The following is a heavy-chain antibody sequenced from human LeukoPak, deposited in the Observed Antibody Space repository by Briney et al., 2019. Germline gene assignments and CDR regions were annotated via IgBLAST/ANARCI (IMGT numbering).Heavy chain of an antibody. D-gene: IGHD2-21*02. V-gene: IGHV1-18*01. CDR3: ARRGGDYVYYYYYGMDV. CDR1: GYTFTSYG. Sequence: ASVKVSCKASGYTFTSYGISWVRQAPGQGLEWMGWISAYNGSTNYAQKLQGRVTMTTDTSTSTAYMELRSLRSDDTAVYYCARRGGDYVYYYYYGMDVWGQGTTVTVSS. J-gene: IGHJ6*02. CDR2: ISAYNGST.